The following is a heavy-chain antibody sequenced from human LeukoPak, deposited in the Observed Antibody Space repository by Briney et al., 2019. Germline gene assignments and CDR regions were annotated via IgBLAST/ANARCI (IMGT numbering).Heavy chain of an antibody. D-gene: IGHD5-18*01. J-gene: IGHJ4*02. CDR2: IYYSGST. V-gene: IGHV4-31*03. CDR1: GGSISSGGYY. Sequence: SETLSLTCTVSGGSISSGGYYWSWIRQHPGKGLEWIGYIYYSGSTYYNPSLKSRVPISVDTSKNQFSLKLSSVTAADTGVYYCASGVDTAMVDYWGQGTLVTVSS. CDR3: ASGVDTAMVDY.